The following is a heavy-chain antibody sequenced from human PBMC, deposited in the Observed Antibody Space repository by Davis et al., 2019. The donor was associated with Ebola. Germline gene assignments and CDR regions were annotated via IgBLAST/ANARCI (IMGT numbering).Heavy chain of an antibody. CDR3: AKVPGYCSGGGCYSFGYYHGMDV. CDR1: GYSFSSFG. J-gene: IGHJ6*02. Sequence: GESLKISCAASGYSFSSFGIHWVRQGPGKGLEWVAVISNDGSKKFYVDSVKGRFIISRDNSENTVYLQMNSLSAEDTAVYYCAKVPGYCSGGGCYSFGYYHGMDVWGQGTTVTVSS. D-gene: IGHD2-15*01. CDR2: ISNDGSKK. V-gene: IGHV3-30*18.